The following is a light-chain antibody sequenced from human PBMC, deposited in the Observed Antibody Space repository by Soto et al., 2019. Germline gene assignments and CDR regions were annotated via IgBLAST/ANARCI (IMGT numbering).Light chain of an antibody. CDR2: KAS. Sequence: DIQMTQSPSTLSASVGDRVTITCRASQSISSWLAWYQQKPGKAPKLLIYKASSFESGVPSRFSGCGSGTEFTLTISSLQPDDCATYYCQQHNSYSLTFGAGTKEEIK. CDR1: QSISSW. V-gene: IGKV1-5*03. J-gene: IGKJ4*01. CDR3: QQHNSYSLT.